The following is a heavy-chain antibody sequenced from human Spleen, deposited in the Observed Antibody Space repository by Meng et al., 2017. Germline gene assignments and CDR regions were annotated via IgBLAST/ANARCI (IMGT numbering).Heavy chain of an antibody. V-gene: IGHV1-18*01. D-gene: IGHD3-10*01. CDR2: LGAHDGDT. CDR1: DYTFTGYG. Sequence: QVQLVQSGPEGMKPGASVKVSCKASDYTFTGYGVSWVRQAPGQGLEWMAWLGAHDGDTSHAPKFQGRVTVSADRPTATAYMELRSLRSDDTAVYYCARGTPGRSYSDYWGQGTLVTVSS. J-gene: IGHJ4*02. CDR3: ARGTPGRSYSDY.